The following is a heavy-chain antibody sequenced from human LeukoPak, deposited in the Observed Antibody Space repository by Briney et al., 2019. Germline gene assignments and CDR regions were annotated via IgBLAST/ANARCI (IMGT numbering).Heavy chain of an antibody. V-gene: IGHV4-30-4*01. CDR1: GGSISSGDYY. Sequence: SETLSLTCTVSGGSISSGDYYWSWIRQPPGKGLEWIGYIYYSGSTYYNPSLKSRVTISVDTSKNQFSLKLSPVTAADTAVYYCARDVYCTNGVCKDYWGQGTLDTVSS. CDR3: ARDVYCTNGVCKDY. J-gene: IGHJ4*02. D-gene: IGHD2-8*01. CDR2: IYYSGST.